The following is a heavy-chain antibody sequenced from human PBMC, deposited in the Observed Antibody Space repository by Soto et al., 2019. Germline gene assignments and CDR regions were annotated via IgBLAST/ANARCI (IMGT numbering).Heavy chain of an antibody. D-gene: IGHD6-13*01. J-gene: IGHJ4*02. Sequence: QVQLQESGPGLVKPSGTLSLTCAVSGGSITTSNWWSWVRQPPGKGLEWIGEVYRTGSTNYNPSLERRLPIPVDKSTHQFSRNLASVTAADTAVYYCASDSATIAAAAIFDCWGQGTLVTVSS. CDR2: VYRTGST. V-gene: IGHV4-4*02. CDR3: ASDSATIAAAAIFDC. CDR1: GGSITTSNW.